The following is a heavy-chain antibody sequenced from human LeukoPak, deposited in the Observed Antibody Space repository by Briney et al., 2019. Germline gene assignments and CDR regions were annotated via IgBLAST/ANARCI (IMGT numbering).Heavy chain of an antibody. CDR3: ARHLPEGGFDP. CDR1: GGSISSGDYY. D-gene: IGHD3-3*02. Sequence: SETLSLTCTVSGGSISSGDYYWSWIRQPPGKGLEWIGYIYYSGSTYYNPSLKSRVTISVDTSKNQFSLKLSSVTAADTAVYYCARHLPEGGFDPWGQGTLVTVSS. J-gene: IGHJ5*02. V-gene: IGHV4-30-4*08. CDR2: IYYSGST.